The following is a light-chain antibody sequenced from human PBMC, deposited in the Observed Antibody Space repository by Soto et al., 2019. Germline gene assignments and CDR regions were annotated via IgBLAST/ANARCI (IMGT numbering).Light chain of an antibody. V-gene: IGLV2-14*01. CDR2: DVS. CDR3: SSYTNTTTS. CDR1: SSDIGIFNY. J-gene: IGLJ1*01. Sequence: QSAVTQPASVSGSPGQSITISCTGTSSDIGIFNYVSWYQQHPGKAPKLMIYDVSNRPSGVSDRFSGSKSGNTASLTISGLQTEDEADYYCSSYTNTTTSFATGTKVTVL.